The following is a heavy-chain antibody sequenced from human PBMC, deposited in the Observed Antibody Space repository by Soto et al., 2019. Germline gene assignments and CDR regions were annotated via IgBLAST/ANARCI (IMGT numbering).Heavy chain of an antibody. CDR2: ISSSSSYI. D-gene: IGHD3-22*01. CDR3: ARPVYYYDSSGVFDI. CDR1: GFTFSSYS. V-gene: IGHV3-21*01. Sequence: EVQLVESGGGLVKPGGSLRLSCAASGFTFSSYSMNWVRQAPGKGLEWVSSISSSSSYIYYADSVKGRFTISRDNAKNSLYLQMNSLRAEDTAVYYCARPVYYYDSSGVFDIWGQGTMVTVSS. J-gene: IGHJ3*02.